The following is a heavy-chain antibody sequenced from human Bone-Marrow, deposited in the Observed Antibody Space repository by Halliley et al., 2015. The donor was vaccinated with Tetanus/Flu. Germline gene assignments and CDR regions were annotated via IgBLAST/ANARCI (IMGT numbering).Heavy chain of an antibody. J-gene: IGHJ4*02. CDR3: APGDTAAD. D-gene: IGHD5-18*01. Sequence: AGKGLEWISSISNGSTTTYSADSVKGRFTISRDNAKNLVFLKMNSRRADETAVYSCAPGDTAADWGQGTLVPVSS. CDR2: ISNGSTTT. V-gene: IGHV3-48*01.